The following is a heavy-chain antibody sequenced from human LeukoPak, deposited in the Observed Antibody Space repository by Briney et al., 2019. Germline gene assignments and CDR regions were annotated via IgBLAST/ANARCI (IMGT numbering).Heavy chain of an antibody. CDR3: ARSAFSCSSTSCYTKENY. CDR1: GGSISSYY. CDR2: IYTSGST. J-gene: IGHJ4*02. Sequence: SETLSLTCTVSGGSISSYYWSWIRQPAGKGLEWIGRIYTSGSTNYNPSLKSRVTMSVDTSKNQFSLKLSSVTAADTAVYYCARSAFSCSSTSCYTKENYWGQGTLVTVSS. V-gene: IGHV4-4*07. D-gene: IGHD2-2*02.